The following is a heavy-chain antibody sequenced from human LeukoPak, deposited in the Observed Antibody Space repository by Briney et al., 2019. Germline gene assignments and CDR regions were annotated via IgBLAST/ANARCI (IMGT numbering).Heavy chain of an antibody. J-gene: IGHJ6*03. D-gene: IGHD2-2*02. CDR3: ARVPAAILGAYYYYMDV. CDR2: ISAFNGNK. Sequence: ASVTVSCKASGYTFTSYGISWVRQAPGQGGEWMGCISAFNGNKNYAQKLQGRVTITTDTSTSTDYMELRRLRSEDTAVYYCARVPAAILGAYYYYMDVWGKGSKVTVSS. V-gene: IGHV1-18*01. CDR1: GYTFTSYG.